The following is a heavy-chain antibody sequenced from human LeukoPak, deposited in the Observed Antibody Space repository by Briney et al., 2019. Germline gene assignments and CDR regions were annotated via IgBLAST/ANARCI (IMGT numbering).Heavy chain of an antibody. D-gene: IGHD5-12*01. CDR1: GFTFSSYG. CDR3: AKGGRSYSGYDLGLCIDY. Sequence: PGGSLRLSCAASGFTFSSYGMSWVRQAPGKGREWVSAISGSGGSTYYAGSVKGRFTISRANSKNTLYLQMNSLRAEDKAVYYCAKGGRSYSGYDLGLCIDYWGKGTLVTVSS. CDR2: ISGSGGST. J-gene: IGHJ4*02. V-gene: IGHV3-23*01.